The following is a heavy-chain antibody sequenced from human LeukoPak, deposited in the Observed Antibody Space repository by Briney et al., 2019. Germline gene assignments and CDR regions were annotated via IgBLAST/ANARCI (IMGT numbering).Heavy chain of an antibody. D-gene: IGHD2-15*01. V-gene: IGHV4-34*01. CDR3: ARDSRYCSGGSCYSVYFDY. CDR1: GGSFSGYY. J-gene: IGHJ4*02. CDR2: INHSGST. Sequence: PSETLSLTCAVYGGSFSGYYWSWIRQPPGKGLEWIGEINHSGSTNYNPSLKSRVTMSVDTSKNQFSLKLSSVTAADTAVYYCARDSRYCSGGSCYSVYFDYWGQGTLVTVSS.